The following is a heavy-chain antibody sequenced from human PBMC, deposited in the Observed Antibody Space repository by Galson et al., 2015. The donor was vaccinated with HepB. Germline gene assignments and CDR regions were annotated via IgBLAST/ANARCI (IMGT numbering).Heavy chain of an antibody. Sequence: SLRLSCAASGFTFSSYGMHWVRQAPGKGLEWVAVKWYDGSNKYYADSVKGRFTISRDNSKNTLYLLMDSLRAEDTAVYYCAKDNDPRPSSSSGLHGRGQGTLVTVSS. V-gene: IGHV3-33*06. CDR2: KWYDGSNK. J-gene: IGHJ4*02. D-gene: IGHD6-6*01. CDR1: GFTFSSYG. CDR3: AKDNDPRPSSSSGLHG.